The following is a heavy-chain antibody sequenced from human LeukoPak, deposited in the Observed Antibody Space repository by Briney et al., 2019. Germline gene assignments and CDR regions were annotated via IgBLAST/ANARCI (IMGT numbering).Heavy chain of an antibody. CDR3: ASEYSSSSQPDY. V-gene: IGHV3-30*03. CDR1: GFTFSSYG. D-gene: IGHD6-6*01. J-gene: IGHJ4*02. CDR2: ISYDGSNK. Sequence: GGSLRLSCAASGFTFSSYGMHWVRQAPGKGLEWVAVISYDGSNKYYADSVKGRFTISRDNSKNTLYLQMNSLRAEDTAVYYCASEYSSSSQPDYWGQGTLVTVSS.